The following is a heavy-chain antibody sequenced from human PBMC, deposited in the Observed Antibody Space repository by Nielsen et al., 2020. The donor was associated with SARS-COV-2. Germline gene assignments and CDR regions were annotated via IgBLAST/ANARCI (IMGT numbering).Heavy chain of an antibody. CDR1: GGSFTDYY. CDR3: ATRDY. V-gene: IGHV4-34*01. J-gene: IGHJ4*02. CDR2: INHRGGT. Sequence: SETMSLTCAVYGGSFTDYYWSWNRQPPGKGLEWIGEINHRGGTNYNPSLKSRVTISVDTSSRQLSLNLSSVTAADTAVYYCATRDYWGQGTLVTVSS.